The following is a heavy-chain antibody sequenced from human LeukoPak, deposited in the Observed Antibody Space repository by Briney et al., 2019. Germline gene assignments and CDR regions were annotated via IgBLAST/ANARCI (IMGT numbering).Heavy chain of an antibody. J-gene: IGHJ4*02. CDR1: GFSFNVYD. CDR2: ISSSGSTI. CDR3: VGEGDTLKPHF. D-gene: IGHD5-18*01. V-gene: IGHV3-48*03. Sequence: GGSLRLSCTASGFSFNVYDFNWVRQAPGKGLVWVSYISSSGSTIYYADSVKGRFTISRDNAKNSLFLQLSSLGVEDTALYYCVGEGDTLKPHFWGQGTLVTVSS.